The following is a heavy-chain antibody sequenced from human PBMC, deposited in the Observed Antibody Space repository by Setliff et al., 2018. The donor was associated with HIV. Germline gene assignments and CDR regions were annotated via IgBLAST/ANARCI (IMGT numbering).Heavy chain of an antibody. J-gene: IGHJ4*02. V-gene: IGHV4-30-4*08. CDR2: IYYSGTT. D-gene: IGHD3-10*01. CDR1: GDSILSGGYY. CDR3: ARHPPPEVRGDVTDY. Sequence: PSETLSLTCSVSGDSILSGGYYWSWIRQHPGRGLEWIGYIYYSGTTTYNPSLKSRATISVDTSENQFSLKLSSVTAADTAVYYCARHPPPEVRGDVTDYWGQGTLVTVSS.